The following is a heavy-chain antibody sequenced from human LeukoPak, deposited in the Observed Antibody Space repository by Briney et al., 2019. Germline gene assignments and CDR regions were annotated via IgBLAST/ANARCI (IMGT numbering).Heavy chain of an antibody. V-gene: IGHV3-23*01. J-gene: IGHJ4*02. D-gene: IGHD6-19*01. Sequence: GGSLRLSCVASGFTFSTYAMSWVRQAPGKGLEWVSAISGDGDTTYYADSLKGRFTISRDNFKSTLSLQMNSLRAEDTAMYYCAKENPQWLEVNFDFWGQGTLVTVSS. CDR2: ISGDGDTT. CDR3: AKENPQWLEVNFDF. CDR1: GFTFSTYA.